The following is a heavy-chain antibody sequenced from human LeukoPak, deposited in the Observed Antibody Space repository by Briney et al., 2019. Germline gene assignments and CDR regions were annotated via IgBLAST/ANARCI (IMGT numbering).Heavy chain of an antibody. CDR2: INPNSGGT. CDR3: ARDLGGDYLTFDY. J-gene: IGHJ4*02. Sequence: ASVKVSCKASGYIFTGYYMHWVRQAPGQGLEWMGWINPNSGGTNYAQKFQGRVTMTRDTSISSAYMELSRLRSDDTAVYYCARDLGGDYLTFDYWGQGTLVTVSP. V-gene: IGHV1-2*02. CDR1: GYIFTGYY. D-gene: IGHD2-21*02.